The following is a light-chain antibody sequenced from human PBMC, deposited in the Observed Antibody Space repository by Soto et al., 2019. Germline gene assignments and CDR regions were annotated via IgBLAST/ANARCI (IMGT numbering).Light chain of an antibody. V-gene: IGKV3-20*01. CDR1: QSVSSNF. CDR2: GAS. Sequence: IVLTQSPGTLSLSPGERAILSCRASQSVSSNFLTWYQQKPGQAPRLLIYGASSRATGIPDRFSGSGSGTDFTLTISRLEPEDFAVYYCQQYGSSPFTFGPGTKVDIK. CDR3: QQYGSSPFT. J-gene: IGKJ3*01.